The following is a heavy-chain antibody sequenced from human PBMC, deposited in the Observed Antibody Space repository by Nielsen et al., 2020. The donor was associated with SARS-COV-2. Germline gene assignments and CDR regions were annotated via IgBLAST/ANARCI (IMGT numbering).Heavy chain of an antibody. Sequence: SEILSLTCTVSGGSISSGGYYWSWIRQHPGKGLEWIGYIYYSGSTYYNPSLKSRVTISVDTSKNQFSLKLSSVTAADTAVYYCARVSMDLYGMDVWGQGTTVTVSS. V-gene: IGHV4-31*03. CDR3: ARVSMDLYGMDV. J-gene: IGHJ6*02. CDR2: IYYSGST. D-gene: IGHD2-2*03. CDR1: GGSISSGGYY.